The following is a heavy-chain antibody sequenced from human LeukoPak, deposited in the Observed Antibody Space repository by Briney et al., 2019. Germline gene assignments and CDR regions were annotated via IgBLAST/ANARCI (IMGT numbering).Heavy chain of an antibody. CDR3: ARDRGWFGEGDAFDI. Sequence: SETLSLTCTVSGGSISSGGYYWSWIRQPPGKGLEWIGYIYHSGSTYYNPSLKSRVTISVDRSKNQFSLKLSSVTAADTAVYYCARDRGWFGEGDAFDIWGQGTMVTVSS. J-gene: IGHJ3*02. D-gene: IGHD3-10*01. V-gene: IGHV4-30-2*01. CDR1: GGSISSGGYY. CDR2: IYHSGST.